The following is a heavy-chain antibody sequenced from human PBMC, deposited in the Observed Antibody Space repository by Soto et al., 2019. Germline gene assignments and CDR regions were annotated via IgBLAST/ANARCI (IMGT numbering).Heavy chain of an antibody. CDR1: GFTFSNYW. D-gene: IGHD6-13*01. Sequence: GGSLRLSCAVSGFTFSNYWMTWVRQAPGKGLEWVAYMNQDGSQIYYVDSLRGRFTISRDNAKNSLRLQMNSLRAEDTAVYYCTRDASRDSSARGWFDPWGPGTLVTVSS. CDR3: TRDASRDSSARGWFDP. CDR2: MNQDGSQI. J-gene: IGHJ5*02. V-gene: IGHV3-7*01.